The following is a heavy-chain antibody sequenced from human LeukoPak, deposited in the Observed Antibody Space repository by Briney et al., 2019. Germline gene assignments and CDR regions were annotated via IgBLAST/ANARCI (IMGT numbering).Heavy chain of an antibody. CDR3: AKGGWLRLRRHMDV. V-gene: IGHV3-74*01. Sequence: PGGSLRLSCAASGFTFSNYWMHWVRQAPGKGLVWVSRINTDGSGTTYADSVKGRFSISRDNSKNTLYLQMNSLRAEDTAVYYCAKGGWLRLRRHMDVWGKGTTVTVSS. J-gene: IGHJ6*03. CDR1: GFTFSNYW. D-gene: IGHD5-12*01. CDR2: INTDGSGT.